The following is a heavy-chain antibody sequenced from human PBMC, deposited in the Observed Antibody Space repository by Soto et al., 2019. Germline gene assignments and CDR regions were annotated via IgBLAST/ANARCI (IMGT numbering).Heavy chain of an antibody. CDR3: ARREIQGPIDY. J-gene: IGHJ4*02. Sequence: QVQLQESGPGLVKPSDTLSLTCAVSGYSISSSNWWGWIRQPPGKGLEWIGYIYYSGATYYNPSLKSRVTLSVGTSKSQFSQKLTSVTAVDTAVYYCARREIQGPIDYWGQGTLVTVSS. V-gene: IGHV4-28*01. CDR1: GYSISSSNW. CDR2: IYYSGAT.